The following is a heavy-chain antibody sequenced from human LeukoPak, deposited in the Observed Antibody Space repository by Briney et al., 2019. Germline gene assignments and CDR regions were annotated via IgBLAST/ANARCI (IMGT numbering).Heavy chain of an antibody. D-gene: IGHD3-22*01. Sequence: PSETLSLTCAVYGGSFSGYYWSWIRQPPGKGLEWIGEINHSGSTNYNPSLKSRVTISVDTSKNQFSLKLSSVTAADTAVYYCARGGYYGSSGYYDYWGQGTLVTVSS. CDR2: INHSGST. CDR1: GGSFSGYY. CDR3: ARGGYYGSSGYYDY. J-gene: IGHJ4*02. V-gene: IGHV4-34*01.